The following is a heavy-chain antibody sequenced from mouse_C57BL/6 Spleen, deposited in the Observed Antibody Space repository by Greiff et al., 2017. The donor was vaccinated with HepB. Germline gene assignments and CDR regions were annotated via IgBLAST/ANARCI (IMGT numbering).Heavy chain of an antibody. D-gene: IGHD1-1*01. V-gene: IGHV1-26*01. Sequence: EVQLQQSGPELVKPGASVKISCKASGYTFTDYYMNWVKQSHGKSLEWIGDINPNNGGTSYNQKFKGKATLTVEKSSSTAYLELSSLTSEDSAVYDCARRRDYYYGSSYYVDYWGQGTTLTVAS. CDR3: ARRRDYYYGSSYYVDY. J-gene: IGHJ2*01. CDR2: INPNNGGT. CDR1: GYTFTDYY.